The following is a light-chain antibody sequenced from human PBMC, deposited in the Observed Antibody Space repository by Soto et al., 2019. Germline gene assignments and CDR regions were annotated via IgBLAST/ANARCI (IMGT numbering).Light chain of an antibody. CDR2: EVT. CDR1: SSDVGHYDY. J-gene: IGLJ3*02. CDR3: SSYTGTNAGV. Sequence: QSVLTQPASVSGSPGQSITISCTGTSSDVGHYDYVSWYQQHPGKAPRLMIYEVTNRASGVSHRFSGSRSGNTASLTISGLQAEDEADYYCSSYTGTNAGVFGGGTKLTVL. V-gene: IGLV2-14*01.